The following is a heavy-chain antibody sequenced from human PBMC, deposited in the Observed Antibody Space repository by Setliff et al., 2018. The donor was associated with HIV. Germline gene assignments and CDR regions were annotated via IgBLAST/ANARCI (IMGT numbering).Heavy chain of an antibody. CDR3: ARVRLTMIMMVDYFDQ. J-gene: IGHJ4*02. CDR1: RGSFSHYY. CDR2: INQERTT. Sequence: SETLSLTCAVYRGSFSHYYWTWIRQSPGKGLEWIAEINQERTTFYNPSLKSRVTLSADTSKNQLSLSLTSVTAADTAVYYCARVRLTMIMMVDYFDQWGQGTLVTVSS. V-gene: IGHV4-34*01. D-gene: IGHD3-22*01.